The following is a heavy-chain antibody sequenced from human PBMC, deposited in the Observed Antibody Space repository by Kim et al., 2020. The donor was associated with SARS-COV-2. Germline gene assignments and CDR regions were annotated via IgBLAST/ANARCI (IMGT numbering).Heavy chain of an antibody. J-gene: IGHJ6*02. CDR1: GVSISSYY. V-gene: IGHV4-4*07. Sequence: SETLSLTCTVSGVSISSYYWSWIRQPAGKGLEWIGRIYTSGSTNYNPSLKSRVTMSVDTSKNQFSLKLSSVTAADTAVYYCARENIVVVPAAKVTYYYYGMDVWGQGTTVTVSS. D-gene: IGHD2-2*01. CDR2: IYTSGST. CDR3: ARENIVVVPAAKVTYYYYGMDV.